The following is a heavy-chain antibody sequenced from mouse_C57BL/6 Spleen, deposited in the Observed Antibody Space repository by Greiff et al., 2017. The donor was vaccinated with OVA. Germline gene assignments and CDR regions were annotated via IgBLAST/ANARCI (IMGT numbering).Heavy chain of an antibody. V-gene: IGHV5-4*01. J-gene: IGHJ3*01. CDR1: GFTFSSYA. Sequence: EVKLVESGGGLVKPGGSLKLSCAASGFTFSSYAMSWVRQTPEKRLEWVATISDGGSYTYYPDNVKGRFTISRDNAKNNLYLQMSHLKSEDTAMYYCARDLGADDYDPAWFAYWGQGTLVTVSA. D-gene: IGHD2-4*01. CDR2: ISDGGSYT. CDR3: ARDLGADDYDPAWFAY.